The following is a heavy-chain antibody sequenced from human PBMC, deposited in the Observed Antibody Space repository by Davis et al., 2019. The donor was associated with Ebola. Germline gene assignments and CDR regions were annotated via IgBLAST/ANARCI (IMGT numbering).Heavy chain of an antibody. CDR1: GFTFSDYY. V-gene: IGHV3-11*04. CDR2: ISSSGSTI. CDR3: VRDHPNSGSLDGFDI. D-gene: IGHD1-26*01. J-gene: IGHJ3*02. Sequence: PGGSLRLSCAASGFTFSDYYMSWIRQAPGKGLEWVSYISSSGSTIYYADSVKGRFTISRDNAKNSLYLQMNSLRAEDTAVYYCVRDHPNSGSLDGFDIWGQGTMVTVSS.